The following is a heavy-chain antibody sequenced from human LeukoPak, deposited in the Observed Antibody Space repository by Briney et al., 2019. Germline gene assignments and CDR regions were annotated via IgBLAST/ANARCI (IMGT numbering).Heavy chain of an antibody. CDR3: ARAGRIVATVPEHFDY. CDR1: GYTFTSYA. J-gene: IGHJ4*02. CDR2: INTNTGNP. D-gene: IGHD5-12*01. V-gene: IGHV7-4-1*01. Sequence: ASVKVSCKASGYTFTSYAMNWVRQAPGQGLEWMGWINTNTGNPTYAQGFTGRFVFSLDTSVSTAYLQIRSLKAEDTAVYYCARAGRIVATVPEHFDYWGQGTLVTVSS.